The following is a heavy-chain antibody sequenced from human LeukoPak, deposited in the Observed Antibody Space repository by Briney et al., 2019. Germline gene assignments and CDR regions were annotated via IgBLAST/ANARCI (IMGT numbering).Heavy chain of an antibody. Sequence: SETLSLTCTVSGGSISSYYWSWIRQPPGKGLEWIGEINHSGSTNYNPSLKSRVTISVDTSKNQFSLKLSSVTAADTAVYYCARVPPTVTTRRYYYYGMDVWGQGTTVTVSS. V-gene: IGHV4-34*01. CDR1: GGSISSYY. CDR2: INHSGST. J-gene: IGHJ6*02. CDR3: ARVPPTVTTRRYYYYGMDV. D-gene: IGHD4-17*01.